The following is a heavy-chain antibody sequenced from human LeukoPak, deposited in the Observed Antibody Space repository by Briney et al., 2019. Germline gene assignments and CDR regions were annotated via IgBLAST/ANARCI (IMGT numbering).Heavy chain of an antibody. J-gene: IGHJ4*02. Sequence: GGSLRLSCAASGFTFSDYYMSWIRQAPGKGLEWVSYICDSGRTIYYADSVKGRFTISRDNAKNSVYLQMNNLGAEDTAVYYCARDRLGDYDHSGYYNKWGQGTLVTVSS. CDR3: ARDRLGDYDHSGYYNK. CDR2: ICDSGRTI. D-gene: IGHD3-22*01. CDR1: GFTFSDYY. V-gene: IGHV3-11*01.